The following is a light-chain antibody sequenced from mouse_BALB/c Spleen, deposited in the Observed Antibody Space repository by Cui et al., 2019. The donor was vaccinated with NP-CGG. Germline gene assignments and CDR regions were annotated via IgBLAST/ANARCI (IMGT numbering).Light chain of an antibody. CDR3: ALWYSNHWV. V-gene: IGLV1*01. CDR2: GTN. CDR1: TGAVTTRNY. J-gene: IGLJ1*01. Sequence: QAVVTPESALTTSPGETVTLTCRSSTGAVTTRNYANWVQEKPDHLFTVLIGGTNNRAPGVPARFSGSLIGDKAALTITGAQTEDEAIYFCALWYSNHWVFGGGTKLTVL.